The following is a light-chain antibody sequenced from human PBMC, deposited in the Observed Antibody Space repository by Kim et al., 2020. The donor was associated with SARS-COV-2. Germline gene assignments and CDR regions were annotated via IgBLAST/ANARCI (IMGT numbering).Light chain of an antibody. J-gene: IGLJ2*01. CDR1: SSDVGDYNC. CDR3: SSCTTNSLV. V-gene: IGLV2-14*03. Sequence: PGQSITISCTGPSSDVGDYNCVSWYQQHPGQTPKLMSSAVTNRPSGVSDRFSASKSGNTASLTISGLQADDEAEYYCSSCTTNSLVFGGGTQLTVL. CDR2: AVT.